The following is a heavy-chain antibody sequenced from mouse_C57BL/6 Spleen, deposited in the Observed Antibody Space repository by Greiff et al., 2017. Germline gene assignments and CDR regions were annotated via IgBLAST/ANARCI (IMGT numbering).Heavy chain of an antibody. CDR3: AIVFEDYYAMDY. Sequence: VQLKQPGAELVKPGASVKVSCKASGYTFTSYWMHWVKQRPGQGLEWIGRIHPSDSDTNYNQKFKGKATLTVDKSSSTAYMQLSSLTSEDSAVYYCAIVFEDYYAMDYWGQGTSVTVSS. CDR1: GYTFTSYW. J-gene: IGHJ4*01. V-gene: IGHV1-74*01. CDR2: IHPSDSDT.